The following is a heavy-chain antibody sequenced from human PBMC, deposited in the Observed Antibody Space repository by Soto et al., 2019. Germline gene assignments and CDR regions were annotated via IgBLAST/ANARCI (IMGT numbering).Heavy chain of an antibody. V-gene: IGHV3-23*01. D-gene: IGHD1-7*01. CDR1: GFTFSVYA. J-gene: IGHJ1*01. CDR3: AKYSELPYEAYLQQ. CDR2: ISSNGGRT. Sequence: AGGSLRLSCAASGFTFSVYAMSWVRQAPGKGLEWVSAISSNGGRTFYADSLRGRFTISRDNSKSALYLQMNNLRAEDTAIYYCAKYSELPYEAYLQQWGQGTMVTVYS.